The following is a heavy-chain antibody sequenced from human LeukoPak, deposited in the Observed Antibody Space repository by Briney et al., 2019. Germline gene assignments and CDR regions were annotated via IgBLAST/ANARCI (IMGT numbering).Heavy chain of an antibody. D-gene: IGHD6-13*01. CDR2: IYYSGST. CDR1: GGSISSYY. J-gene: IGHJ5*02. V-gene: IGHV4-59*08. CDR3: ARRGSSRGFDP. Sequence: SETLSLTCTVSGGSISSYYWSWIRQPPGKGLEWIGYIYYSGSTNYNPSLKSRVTISVDTSKNQFSLKLSSVTAADTVVYYCARRGSSRGFDPWGQGTLVTVSS.